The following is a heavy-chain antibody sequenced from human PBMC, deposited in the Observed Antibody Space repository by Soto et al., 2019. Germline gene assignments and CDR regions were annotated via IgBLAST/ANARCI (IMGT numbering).Heavy chain of an antibody. CDR2: ISAYNGNT. Sequence: ASVKVSCKASGYTFTSYGISWVRQAPGQGLEWMGWISAYNGNTNYAQKLQGRVTMTRDTSTSTAYMELRSLRSDDPAVYYCASDPTVLRFLEWPGSMGVAVAGGHFDYWGQGTLVTVSS. CDR1: GYTFTSYG. CDR3: ASDPTVLRFLEWPGSMGVAVAGGHFDY. J-gene: IGHJ4*02. V-gene: IGHV1-18*01. D-gene: IGHD3-3*01.